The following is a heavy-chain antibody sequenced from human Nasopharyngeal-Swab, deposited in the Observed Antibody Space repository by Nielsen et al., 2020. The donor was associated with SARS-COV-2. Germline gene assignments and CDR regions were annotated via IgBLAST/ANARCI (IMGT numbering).Heavy chain of an antibody. CDR2: IDHLGTST. V-gene: IGHV3-74*01. CDR3: ARESYSSTWYGPDS. CDR1: GFPFNSYW. Sequence: GESLKISCAVSGFPFNSYWMHWVRQSPGTGPVWISRIDHLGTSTNYADSVKGRFTISRDNARSTLYLQMHSLRVDDTGIYYCARESYSSTWYGPDSWGQGTLVTVSS. D-gene: IGHD6-13*01. J-gene: IGHJ4*02.